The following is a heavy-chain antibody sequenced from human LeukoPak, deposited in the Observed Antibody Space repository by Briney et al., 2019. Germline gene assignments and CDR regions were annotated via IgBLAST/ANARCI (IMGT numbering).Heavy chain of an antibody. CDR1: ALMFDV. D-gene: IGHD3-22*01. CDR3: PKRASFTLGGGYLDS. J-gene: IGHJ4*02. V-gene: IGHV3-9*03. Sequence: PGGSLSLSRAGSALMFDVLHWVRQAPGESLEWVSGISSKSDLIGYTDSVKGRFTISRDNARNTAYLEMTGMRPADMASYYCPKRASFTLGGGYLDSWGQGILVTVSS. CDR2: ISSKSDLI.